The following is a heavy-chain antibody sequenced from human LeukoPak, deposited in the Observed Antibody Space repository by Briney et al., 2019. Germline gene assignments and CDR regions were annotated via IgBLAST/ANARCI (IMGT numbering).Heavy chain of an antibody. D-gene: IGHD3-3*01. V-gene: IGHV3-13*01. CDR1: GFTFSTYD. J-gene: IGHJ4*02. Sequence: GGSLRLSCAASGFTFSTYDMHWVRQAAGKGLEWLSAIGTADDTYYPDSVKGRFTISREDAKSSVYLQIDSLRAEDTAVYYCARDLGGRGFDYWGQGTLVTVSS. CDR3: ARDLGGRGFDY. CDR2: IGTADDT.